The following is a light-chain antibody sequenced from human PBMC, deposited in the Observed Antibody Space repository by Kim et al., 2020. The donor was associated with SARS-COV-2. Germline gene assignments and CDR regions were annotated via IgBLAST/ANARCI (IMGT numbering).Light chain of an antibody. Sequence: ASVGDRVHTSCRASQGISNYLAWYQQKPGKVPKLLIYAASTLHSGVPSRFSGTGSETDFTLTISSLQPEDVATYYCQRYIRAPWTFGQGTKVDIK. CDR1: QGISNY. J-gene: IGKJ1*01. CDR3: QRYIRAPWT. V-gene: IGKV1-27*01. CDR2: AAS.